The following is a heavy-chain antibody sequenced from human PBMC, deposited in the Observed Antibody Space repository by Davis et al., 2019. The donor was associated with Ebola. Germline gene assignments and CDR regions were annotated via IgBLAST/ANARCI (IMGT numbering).Heavy chain of an antibody. CDR3: ARDGVGVVVPAANPLDV. CDR2: ISHTGSTI. J-gene: IGHJ6*04. D-gene: IGHD2-2*01. Sequence: PGGSLRLSCTASGFSFSTYSLDWVRQAPGKGLEWLLYISHTGSTIYSADSVKGRFTISRDNAKNSLYLQMNSLRAEDTAVYYCARDGVGVVVPAANPLDVWGKGTTVTVSS. V-gene: IGHV3-48*04. CDR1: GFSFSTYS.